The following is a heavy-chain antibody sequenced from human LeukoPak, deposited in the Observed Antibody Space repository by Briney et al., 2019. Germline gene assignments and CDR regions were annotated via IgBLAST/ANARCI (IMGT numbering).Heavy chain of an antibody. CDR2: IYYTGST. CDR3: Y. Sequence: TSETLSLTCTVSGGSVSSGTHYCSWIRQPPGKGLEWNGYIYYTGSTNYNPSLKSRVSMSIDTSKNQFSLKLTSVTAADTAVYYDYWGQGTLVTVSS. J-gene: IGHJ4*02. V-gene: IGHV4-61*01. CDR1: GGSVSSGTHY.